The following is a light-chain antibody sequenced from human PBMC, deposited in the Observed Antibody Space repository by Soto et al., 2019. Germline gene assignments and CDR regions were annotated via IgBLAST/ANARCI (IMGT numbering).Light chain of an antibody. CDR1: SSNIGAGFD. CDR2: RNN. CDR3: PSYDRSLSGSGV. V-gene: IGLV1-40*01. J-gene: IGLJ2*01. Sequence: QSVLTQPPSVSGAPGQRVTISCTGSSSNIGAGFDVHWYQQLPGTAPKLIIYRNNNRPSGVPDRFSGSKSGTSASLSITGLQSEDEGDYYYPSYDRSLSGSGVFGGGTKMTVL.